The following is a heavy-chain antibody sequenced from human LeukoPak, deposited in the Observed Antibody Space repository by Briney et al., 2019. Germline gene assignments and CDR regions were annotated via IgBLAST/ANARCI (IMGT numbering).Heavy chain of an antibody. Sequence: GRSLRLSCAASGFTFSSYGMRWVRQAPGKGLEWVAVISYDGSNKYYADSVKGRFTISRDNSKNTLYLQMNSLRAEDTAVYYCAKDFRDYYDSNYFDYWGQGTLVTVSS. V-gene: IGHV3-30*18. D-gene: IGHD3-22*01. CDR1: GFTFSSYG. CDR3: AKDFRDYYDSNYFDY. CDR2: ISYDGSNK. J-gene: IGHJ4*02.